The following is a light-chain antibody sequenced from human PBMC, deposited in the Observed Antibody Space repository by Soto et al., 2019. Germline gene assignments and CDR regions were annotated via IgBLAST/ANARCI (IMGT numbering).Light chain of an antibody. J-gene: IGKJ1*01. CDR3: QQDNRFPLT. V-gene: IGKV1-12*01. Sequence: DILMTQSPSSVSVSQGDRATISCRASQGVSSWLAWYQQKPGKAPHLLIYASSSLHSGVPSRFSGSGSGTYFTLTISSLQPEDFANYYCQQDNRFPLTFGQGTKVDNK. CDR2: ASS. CDR1: QGVSSW.